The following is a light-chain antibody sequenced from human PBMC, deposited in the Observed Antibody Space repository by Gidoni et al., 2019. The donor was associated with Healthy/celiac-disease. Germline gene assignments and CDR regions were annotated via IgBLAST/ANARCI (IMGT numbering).Light chain of an antibody. CDR1: QGISSY. V-gene: IGKV1-8*01. CDR2: AAS. Sequence: AIQITQSPSSLSASTGDRVTITCRASQGISSYLAWYQQKPGKAPKLLIYAASTLQSGVPSRFSGSGSGTDFTLTISCLQSEDFATYYCQQYYSYGSTFGQGTKLEIK. J-gene: IGKJ2*01. CDR3: QQYYSYGST.